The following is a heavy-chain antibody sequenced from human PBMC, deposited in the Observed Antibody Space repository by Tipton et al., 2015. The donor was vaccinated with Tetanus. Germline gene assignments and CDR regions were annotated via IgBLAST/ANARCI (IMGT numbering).Heavy chain of an antibody. CDR2: IYYSGST. J-gene: IGHJ4*02. Sequence: TLSLTCAVYGGSFSGYYWSWIRQPPGKGLEWIGYIYYSGSTNYNPSLKSRVTISVDTSKNQFSLKLSSVTAADTAVYYCARRGYSYGQKYYFDYWGQGTLVTVSS. CDR3: ARRGYSYGQKYYFDY. D-gene: IGHD5-18*01. V-gene: IGHV4-59*08. CDR1: GGSFSGYY.